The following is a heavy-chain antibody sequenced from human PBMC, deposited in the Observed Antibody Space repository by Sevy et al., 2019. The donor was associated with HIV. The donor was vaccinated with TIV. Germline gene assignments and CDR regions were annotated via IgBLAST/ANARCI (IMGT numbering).Heavy chain of an antibody. CDR1: GGSITSLY. J-gene: IGHJ4*02. V-gene: IGHV4-59*08. D-gene: IGHD1-26*01. CDR2: IYYNGHI. CDR3: AGENAWGRGYS. Sequence: SETLSLTCTVSGGSITSLYWNWIRQPPGKGLEWIANIYYNGHINYNPYPKSRVTLSLDTSQNQFSLRLSSVTAADTAMYYCAGENAWGRGYSWGQGTLVTVSS.